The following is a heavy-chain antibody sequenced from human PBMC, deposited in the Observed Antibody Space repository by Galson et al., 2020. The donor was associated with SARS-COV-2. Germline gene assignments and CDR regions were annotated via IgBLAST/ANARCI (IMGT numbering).Heavy chain of an antibody. Sequence: SETLSLTCTVSGVSISSGGYYWSWIRQHPGKGLEWIGYIYYSGSTYYNPSLKSRVTISVDTSKNQFSLKLSSVTAADTAVYYCARDRNCSGGSCSYFDYWGQGTLVTVSS. CDR3: ARDRNCSGGSCSYFDY. CDR2: IYYSGST. D-gene: IGHD2-15*01. CDR1: GVSISSGGYY. V-gene: IGHV4-31*03. J-gene: IGHJ4*02.